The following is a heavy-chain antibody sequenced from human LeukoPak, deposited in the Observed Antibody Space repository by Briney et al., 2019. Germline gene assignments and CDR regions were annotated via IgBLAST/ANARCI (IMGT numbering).Heavy chain of an antibody. Sequence: GGSLRLSCAASGFTFSTYWMTWVRQAPGKGLEWVANIKQDGSAKYYVDSLRGRFSISRDNVKNSLFLQMNSLSAEDTAVYYCARCPYDSTGYYSVPSHLDFWGQGTLVTVSS. CDR2: IKQDGSAK. CDR1: GFTFSTYW. D-gene: IGHD3-22*01. J-gene: IGHJ4*02. V-gene: IGHV3-7*01. CDR3: ARCPYDSTGYYSVPSHLDF.